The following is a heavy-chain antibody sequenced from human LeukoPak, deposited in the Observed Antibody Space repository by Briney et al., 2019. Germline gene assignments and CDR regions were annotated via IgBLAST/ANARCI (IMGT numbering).Heavy chain of an antibody. V-gene: IGHV4-4*07. CDR3: ARDQDCGGDCYSSV. J-gene: IGHJ4*02. CDR2: FYTSNNTKHT. D-gene: IGHD2-21*02. CDR1: GGSIRNHY. Sequence: SETLSLICTVSGGSIRNHYWSWIRQPAGKGLEWIGRFYTSNNTKHTNYDPSLKSRVTMSADSSKNQFSLKLSSVTAADTAVYYCARDQDCGGDCYSSVWGQGTLVTVSS.